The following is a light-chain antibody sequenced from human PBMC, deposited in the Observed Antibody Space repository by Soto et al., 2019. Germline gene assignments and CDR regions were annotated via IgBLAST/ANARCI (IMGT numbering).Light chain of an antibody. Sequence: IVLTQSPATLSLSPGERATLSCRASQSVSTYLAWYQQKSGQAPRLLIYDASNRATGIPARFSGSGSGTDFTLTISSLEPEDFAVYYCQKRSSWPLTFGGGTTVEIK. J-gene: IGKJ4*01. CDR1: QSVSTY. V-gene: IGKV3-11*01. CDR2: DAS. CDR3: QKRSSWPLT.